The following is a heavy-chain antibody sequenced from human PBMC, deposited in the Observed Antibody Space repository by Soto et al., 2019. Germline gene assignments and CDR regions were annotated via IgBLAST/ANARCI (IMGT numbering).Heavy chain of an antibody. CDR3: ARGCSGGSCYLGIDY. D-gene: IGHD2-15*01. Sequence: SETLSLTCTVSGGSISSYYWSWIRQPPGKGLEWIGYIYYSGSTNYNPSLKSRVTISVDTSKNQFSLKLSSVTAADTAVYYCARGCSGGSCYLGIDYWGQGTLVTVSS. CDR1: GGSISSYY. J-gene: IGHJ4*02. V-gene: IGHV4-59*01. CDR2: IYYSGST.